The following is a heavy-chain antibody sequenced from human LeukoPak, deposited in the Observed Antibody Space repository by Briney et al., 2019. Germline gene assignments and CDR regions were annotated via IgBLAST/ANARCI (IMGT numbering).Heavy chain of an antibody. V-gene: IGHV3-23*01. Sequence: GGSLRLSCAASGFSFSTYAMSWVRQAPGKGLESVSSISGSGGYTFYADSVKGRFTISRDNSKNTLYLQMNSLRAEDTAVYYCAKEAGERRQQQAADYWGQGSLVTVSS. J-gene: IGHJ4*02. CDR2: ISGSGGYT. CDR3: AKEAGERRQQQAADY. D-gene: IGHD6-13*01. CDR1: GFSFSTYA.